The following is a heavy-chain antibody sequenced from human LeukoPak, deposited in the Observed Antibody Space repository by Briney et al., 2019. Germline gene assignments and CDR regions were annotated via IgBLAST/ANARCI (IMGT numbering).Heavy chain of an antibody. V-gene: IGHV4-4*02. D-gene: IGHD6-13*01. J-gene: IGHJ3*02. CDR3: ARDKIAGTYAFDI. CDR1: GGSISSSNW. Sequence: SETLSLTCAVSGGSISSSNWWSWVRQPPGKGLEWIGEIYHSGSTNHNPSLKSRVTISVDKSKNQFSLKLSSVTAADTAVYYCARDKIAGTYAFDIWGQGTMVTVSS. CDR2: IYHSGST.